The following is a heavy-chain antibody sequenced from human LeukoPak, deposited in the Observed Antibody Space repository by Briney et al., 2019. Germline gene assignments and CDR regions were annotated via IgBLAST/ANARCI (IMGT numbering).Heavy chain of an antibody. CDR3: ATDLDVGATPFDY. J-gene: IGHJ4*02. D-gene: IGHD1-26*01. Sequence: PGGSLRLSCAASGFTFSKYWMSWVRQTPGKGLEWVASIRHDASQIYYVDSVKGRFTISRDNARNSLCLQMSSLRSEDTAVYYCATDLDVGATPFDYWGQGTLVTVSS. CDR2: IRHDASQI. V-gene: IGHV3-7*03. CDR1: GFTFSKYW.